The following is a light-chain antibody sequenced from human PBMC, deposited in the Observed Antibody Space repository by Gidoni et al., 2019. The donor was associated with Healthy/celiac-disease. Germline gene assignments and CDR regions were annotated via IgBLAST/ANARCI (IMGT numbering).Light chain of an antibody. CDR1: QSISSY. J-gene: IGKJ4*01. CDR3: QQSYSTPHT. CDR2: AAS. V-gene: IGKV1-39*01. Sequence: DIQMTQSPSSLSASVGDRVTLTCRASQSISSYLNWYQQKPGKAPKLLIYAASSLQSGVPSRFSGSGSGTDFTINISSLQPEDFATYYCQQSYSTPHTFGGXTKVEIK.